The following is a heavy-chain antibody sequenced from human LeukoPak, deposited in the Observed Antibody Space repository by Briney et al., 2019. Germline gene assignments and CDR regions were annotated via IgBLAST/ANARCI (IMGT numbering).Heavy chain of an antibody. CDR2: INHSGST. CDR3: ATTSGRYYDFWSGYPGPSIPLFPDY. CDR1: GGSFSGYY. D-gene: IGHD3-3*01. V-gene: IGHV4-34*01. Sequence: SETLSLTCAVYGGSFSGYYWSWIRQPPGKGLEWIGEINHSGSTNYNPSLKSRVTISVDTSKNQFSLKLSSVTAADTAVYYCATTSGRYYDFWSGYPGPSIPLFPDYWGQGTLVTVSS. J-gene: IGHJ4*02.